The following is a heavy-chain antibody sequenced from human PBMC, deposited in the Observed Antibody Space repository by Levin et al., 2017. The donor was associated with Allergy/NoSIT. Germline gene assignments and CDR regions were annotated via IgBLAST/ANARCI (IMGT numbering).Heavy chain of an antibody. Sequence: GGSLRLSCKASGYTFTSYYMHWVRQAPGQGLEWMGIINPSGGSTSYAQKFQGRVTMTRDTSTSTVYMELSSLRSEDTAVYYCAFLPSDIVATRSFTWGQGTLVTVSS. CDR2: INPSGGST. CDR3: AFLPSDIVATRSFT. CDR1: GYTFTSYY. D-gene: IGHD5-12*01. J-gene: IGHJ5*02. V-gene: IGHV1-46*01.